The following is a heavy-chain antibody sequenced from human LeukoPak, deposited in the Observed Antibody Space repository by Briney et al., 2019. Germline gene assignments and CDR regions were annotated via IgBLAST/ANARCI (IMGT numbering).Heavy chain of an antibody. CDR2: ITGGGSGI. V-gene: IGHV3-23*01. J-gene: IGHJ4*02. CDR3: AKWGDYDVLTGYYVSDY. Sequence: PGASLRLSCAASGFTFSNYAMSWVRQAPGKGLEWVSAITGGGSGIYYADSMKSRFTISRDNSKNTLYLQINSLRAEDTAVYYCAKWGDYDVLTGYYVSDYWGQGTLVIVSS. D-gene: IGHD3-9*01. CDR1: GFTFSNYA.